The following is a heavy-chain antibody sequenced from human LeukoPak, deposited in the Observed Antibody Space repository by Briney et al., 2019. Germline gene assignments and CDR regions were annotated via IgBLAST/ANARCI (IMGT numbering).Heavy chain of an antibody. V-gene: IGHV4-38-2*02. Sequence: PSETLSLTCTVSGYSISSGYYWGWIRQPPGKRLEWIGSIYHSGSTYYNPSLKSRVTISVDTSKNQFSLKLNSVTAADTAVYYCARDCGSGRRWFDPWGQGTLVTVSS. D-gene: IGHD3-10*01. J-gene: IGHJ5*02. CDR3: ARDCGSGRRWFDP. CDR2: IYHSGST. CDR1: GYSISSGYY.